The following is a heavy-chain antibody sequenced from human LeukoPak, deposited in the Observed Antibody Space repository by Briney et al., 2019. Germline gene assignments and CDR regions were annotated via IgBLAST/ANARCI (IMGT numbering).Heavy chain of an antibody. D-gene: IGHD1-26*01. CDR3: ARSSRWELLGWFDP. Sequence: ASVKVSCKASGYTFTSYYMHWVRQAPGQGLEWMGGIIPIFGTANYAQKFQGRVTITADESTSTAYMELSSLRSEDTAVYYCARSSRWELLGWFDPWGQGTLVTVSS. CDR2: IIPIFGTA. V-gene: IGHV1-69*13. J-gene: IGHJ5*02. CDR1: GYTFTSYY.